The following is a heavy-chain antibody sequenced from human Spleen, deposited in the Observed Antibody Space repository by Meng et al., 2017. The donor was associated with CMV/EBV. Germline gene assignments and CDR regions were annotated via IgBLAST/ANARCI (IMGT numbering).Heavy chain of an antibody. CDR2: ISGSSGST. CDR1: GFTFSSYA. CDR3: ARDSRLQADFWSGYDIYYYYGMDV. J-gene: IGHJ6*02. D-gene: IGHD3-3*01. Sequence: GGSLRLSCAASGFTFSSYAMSWVRQAPGKGLEWVSAISGSSGSTYYADSVKGRFTISRDNAKNSLYLQMNSLRAEDTAVYYCARDSRLQADFWSGYDIYYYYGMDVWGQGTTVTVSS. V-gene: IGHV3-23*01.